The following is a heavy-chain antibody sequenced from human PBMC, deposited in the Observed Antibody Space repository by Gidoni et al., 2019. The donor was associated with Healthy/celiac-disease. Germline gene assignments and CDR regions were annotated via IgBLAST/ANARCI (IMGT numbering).Heavy chain of an antibody. D-gene: IGHD6-19*01. CDR1: GFTFSSYA. CDR2: MSGSGCST. V-gene: IGHV3-23*01. CDR3: AKGVAGPEYFQH. J-gene: IGHJ1*01. Sequence: EVQLLESGGGLVQPGGSLRHSCAASGFTFSSYAMSWVRQAQGKGLEWVSAMSGSGCSTYYADSVKGRFTISRDNSKNTLYLQMNSLRAEDTAVYYCAKGVAGPEYFQHWGQGTLVTVSS.